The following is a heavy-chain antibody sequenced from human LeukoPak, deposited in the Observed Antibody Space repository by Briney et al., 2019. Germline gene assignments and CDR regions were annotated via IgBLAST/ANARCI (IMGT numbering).Heavy chain of an antibody. CDR2: ISYDGSNK. V-gene: IGHV3-30*04. D-gene: IGHD2-15*01. CDR3: GGDLVVVPSRRFDF. Sequence: GGSLRLSCAASGFSFSTYAMHWVRQAPGKGLEWVAVISYDGSNKHYADSVQGRFTISRDNSKNTLYLQMNSLRDEDTAVYYCGGDLVVVPSRRFDFWGQGTLVTVSS. CDR1: GFSFSTYA. J-gene: IGHJ4*02.